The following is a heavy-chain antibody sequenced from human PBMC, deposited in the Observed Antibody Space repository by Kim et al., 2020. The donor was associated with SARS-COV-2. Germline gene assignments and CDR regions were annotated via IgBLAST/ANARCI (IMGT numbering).Heavy chain of an antibody. D-gene: IGHD3-16*02. Sequence: GGSLRLSCAASGFTFSSYAMSWVRQAPGKGLEWVSAISGSGGSTYYADSVKGRFTISRDNSKNTLYLQMNSLRAEDTAVYYCAKHQMGGDYVWGSYRPHGHFDYWGQGTLVTVSS. CDR2: ISGSGGST. CDR3: AKHQMGGDYVWGSYRPHGHFDY. CDR1: GFTFSSYA. J-gene: IGHJ4*02. V-gene: IGHV3-23*01.